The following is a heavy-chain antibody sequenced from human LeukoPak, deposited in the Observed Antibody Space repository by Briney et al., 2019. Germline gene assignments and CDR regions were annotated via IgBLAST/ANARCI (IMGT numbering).Heavy chain of an antibody. V-gene: IGHV4-59*01. D-gene: IGHD2-15*01. CDR1: GGSISSYY. Sequence: SETLSLTCTVSGGSISSYYWSWIRQPPGKGLEWIGYIYYSGSTNYNPSLKSRVTISVDTSENQFSLKLSSVTAADTAVYYCARDRGRLGYCSGGSCYNWFDPWGQGTLVTVSS. CDR3: ARDRGRLGYCSGGSCYNWFDP. CDR2: IYYSGST. J-gene: IGHJ5*02.